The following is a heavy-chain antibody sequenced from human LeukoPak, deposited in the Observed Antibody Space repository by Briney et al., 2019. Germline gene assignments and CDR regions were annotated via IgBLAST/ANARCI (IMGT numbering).Heavy chain of an antibody. V-gene: IGHV3-15*01. CDR3: ASDRADY. Sequence: PGGSLRLSCAASGFIFTNTWMRWVRQAPGKGLEWGGRIKSKYNGGTTDYAAPVTGRFTISRDDSKNTLYLQMNSLKTDDTAIYYCASDRADYWGQGTLVTVSS. J-gene: IGHJ4*02. CDR1: GFIFTNTW. CDR2: IKSKYNGGTT.